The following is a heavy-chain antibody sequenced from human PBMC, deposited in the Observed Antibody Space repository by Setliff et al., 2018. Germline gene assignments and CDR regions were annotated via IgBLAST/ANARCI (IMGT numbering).Heavy chain of an antibody. D-gene: IGHD6-19*01. CDR2: INHSGST. CDR1: GGSFSGYY. CDR3: TRNFLGWLARF. V-gene: IGHV4-34*01. Sequence: TSETLSLTCAVYGGSFSGYYWSWIRQPPGKGLEWIGEINHSGSTNYNPSLKSRVTISVDTSKNQFSLKLSSVTAADTAVYYCTRNFLGWLARFWGRGTLVTVSS. J-gene: IGHJ4*02.